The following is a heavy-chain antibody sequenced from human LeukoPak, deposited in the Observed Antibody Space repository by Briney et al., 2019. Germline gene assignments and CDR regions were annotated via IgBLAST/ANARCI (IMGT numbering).Heavy chain of an antibody. Sequence: GASVKVSCKASGYTFTSYDINWVRQATGQGLEWMGWMNPNSGNTGYAQKFQGRVTMTRDTSTSTVYMELSSLRSEDTAVYYCASGFCSSTSCYTLDYWGQGTLVTVSS. D-gene: IGHD2-2*02. CDR2: MNPNSGNT. V-gene: IGHV1-8*01. J-gene: IGHJ4*02. CDR3: ASGFCSSTSCYTLDY. CDR1: GYTFTSYD.